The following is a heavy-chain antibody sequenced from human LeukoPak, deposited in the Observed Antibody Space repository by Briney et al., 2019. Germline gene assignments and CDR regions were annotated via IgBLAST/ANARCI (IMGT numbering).Heavy chain of an antibody. J-gene: IGHJ1*01. Sequence: PSETLSLTCTVSGGSISSYYWSWIRQPPGKGLEWIGYIYYSGSTNYNPSLKSRVTISVDTSKNQFSLKLSSVTAADTAVYYCASSSSWGETGYLQHWGQGTLVTVSS. CDR2: IYYSGST. CDR1: GGSISSYY. D-gene: IGHD6-13*01. CDR3: ASSSSWGETGYLQH. V-gene: IGHV4-59*01.